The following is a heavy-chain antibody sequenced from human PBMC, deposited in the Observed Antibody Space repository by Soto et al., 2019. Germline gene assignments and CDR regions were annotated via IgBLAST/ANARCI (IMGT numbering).Heavy chain of an antibody. Sequence: GGALRVSCAASGFTFSDYYMSWIRQAPGKGLEWVSYISSSGSTIYYADSVKGRFTISRDNAKNSLYLQMNSLRAEDTAVYYCARGGYCSSTSCPNDAFDIWGQGTMVTVSS. V-gene: IGHV3-11*01. CDR2: ISSSGSTI. CDR3: ARGGYCSSTSCPNDAFDI. J-gene: IGHJ3*02. CDR1: GFTFSDYY. D-gene: IGHD2-2*01.